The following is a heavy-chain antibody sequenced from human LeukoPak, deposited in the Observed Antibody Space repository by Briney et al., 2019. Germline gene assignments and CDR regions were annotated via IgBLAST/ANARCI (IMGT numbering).Heavy chain of an antibody. CDR3: ARDIVVVPAANNPYYYYYGMDV. Sequence: GGSLRLSCAASGFTFSSYWMHWVRQAPGKGLVWVSRINSDGSSTSYAESVKGRFTISRDNAKNTLYLQMNSLRAEDTAVYYCARDIVVVPAANNPYYYYYGMDVWGKGTTVTVSS. CDR1: GFTFSSYW. J-gene: IGHJ6*04. D-gene: IGHD2-2*01. CDR2: INSDGSST. V-gene: IGHV3-74*01.